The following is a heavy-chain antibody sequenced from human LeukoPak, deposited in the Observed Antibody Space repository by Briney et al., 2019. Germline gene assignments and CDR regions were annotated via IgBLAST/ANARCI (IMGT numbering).Heavy chain of an antibody. Sequence: PSQTLSLTCTVSGGSISSGDYYWSRIRQPPGKGLEWIGYIYYSGSTYYNPSLKSRVTISVDTSKNQFSLKLSSVTAADTAVYYCASGESYYYGMDVWGQGTTVTVSS. J-gene: IGHJ6*02. CDR1: GGSISSGDYY. V-gene: IGHV4-30-4*01. CDR2: IYYSGST. CDR3: ASGESYYYGMDV.